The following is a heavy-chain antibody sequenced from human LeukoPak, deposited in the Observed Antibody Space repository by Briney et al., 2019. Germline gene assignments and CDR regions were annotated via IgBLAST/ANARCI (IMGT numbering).Heavy chain of an antibody. Sequence: SETLSLTCAVYGGSFSGYYWSWIRQPPGKGLEWIGEINHSGSTNYNPSLKSRVTISVDTSKNQFSLKLSSVTAADTAVYYCARGAFFRSMVTTLRYYYYGMDVWGQGTTVTVSS. V-gene: IGHV4-34*01. CDR1: GGSFSGYY. CDR2: INHSGST. CDR3: ARGAFFRSMVTTLRYYYYGMDV. D-gene: IGHD4/OR15-4a*01. J-gene: IGHJ6*02.